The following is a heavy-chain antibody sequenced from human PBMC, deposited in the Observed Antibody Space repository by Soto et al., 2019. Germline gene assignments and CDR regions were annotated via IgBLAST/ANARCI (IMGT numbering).Heavy chain of an antibody. CDR3: ARIAVAGLGFDY. D-gene: IGHD6-19*01. CDR1: GGTFSSYA. V-gene: IGHV1-69*06. J-gene: IGHJ4*02. CDR2: IIPIFGTA. Sequence: QVQLVQSGAEVKKPGSSVKVSCKASGGTFSSYAISWVRQAPGQGLEWMGGIIPIFGTANYAQKFQGRVTITADKATSTDYMELSSLRSEDTAVYYCARIAVAGLGFDYWGQGTLVTVSS.